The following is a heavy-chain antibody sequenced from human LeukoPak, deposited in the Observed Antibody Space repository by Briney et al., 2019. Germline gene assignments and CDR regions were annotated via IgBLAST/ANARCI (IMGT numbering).Heavy chain of an antibody. J-gene: IGHJ4*02. D-gene: IGHD6-19*01. CDR2: ISSSGSTI. CDR1: GFTFSSYE. V-gene: IGHV3-48*03. Sequence: GGSLRLSCAASGFTFSSYEMNWVRQAPGKGLEWVSYISSSGSTIYYADSVKGRLTISRDNAKNSLYLQMNSLRAEDTAVYYCARDLLAVAGKNYWGQGTLVTVSS. CDR3: ARDLLAVAGKNY.